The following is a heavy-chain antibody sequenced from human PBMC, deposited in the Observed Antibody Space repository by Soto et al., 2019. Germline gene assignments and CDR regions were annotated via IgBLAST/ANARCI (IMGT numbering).Heavy chain of an antibody. J-gene: IGHJ3*02. CDR1: GFTVSSNY. Sequence: EVQLVESGGGLVQPGGSLRLSCAASGFTVSSNYMSWVRQAPGKGLEWVSGIYSGGSTYYADSVKGRFTISRHNAKNTLYLQLNSRRGETTPVYYCASGWRVDAFDSWGEGTIVTVSS. CDR3: ASGWRVDAFDS. V-gene: IGHV3-53*04. CDR2: IYSGGST. D-gene: IGHD3-3*01.